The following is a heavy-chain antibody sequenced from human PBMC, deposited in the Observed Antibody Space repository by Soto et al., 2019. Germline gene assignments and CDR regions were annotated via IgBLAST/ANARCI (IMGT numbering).Heavy chain of an antibody. D-gene: IGHD2-21*01. CDR1: GYTFSGYG. Sequence: GASVKVSCKASGYTFSGYGITWVRQAPGQGLEWMGRISGYNGNTNYARTLRGRLTLTTDTSTSTAYMELRSLTSDDTAVYYCARDVFCGGAPACPDMDVWGQGTTVTVSS. CDR2: ISGYNGNT. J-gene: IGHJ6*02. CDR3: ARDVFCGGAPACPDMDV. V-gene: IGHV1-18*04.